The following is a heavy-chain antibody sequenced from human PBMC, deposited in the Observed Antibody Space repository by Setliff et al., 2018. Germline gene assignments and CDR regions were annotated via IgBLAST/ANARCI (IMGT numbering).Heavy chain of an antibody. CDR1: GGSINEAKYY. CDR3: LRLRLVPHGHS. CDR2: IYTRGST. V-gene: IGHV4-61*09. Sequence: SETLSLTCTVPGGSINEAKYYWSWIRQPAGKGLEWIGHIYTRGSTNYNPSLRSRVSISVDTSKNHFSLRLSSVAATDTAVYYGLRLRLVPHGHSWGQGTLVTVSS. J-gene: IGHJ4*02. D-gene: IGHD2-15*01.